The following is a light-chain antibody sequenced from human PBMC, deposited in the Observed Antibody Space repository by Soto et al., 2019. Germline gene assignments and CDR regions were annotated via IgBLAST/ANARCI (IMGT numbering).Light chain of an antibody. CDR1: SSDVGSYNR. CDR3: SSFTSSSTLI. J-gene: IGLJ2*01. CDR2: EVT. Sequence: QSVLTQPPSVSGSPGQSVTISCTGTSSDVGSYNRVSWYQQPPGTAPKVMIYEVTNRPSGVPDRFSGSKSGNTASLTISGLQAEDEADYYCSSFTSSSTLIFGGGTKVTVL. V-gene: IGLV2-18*02.